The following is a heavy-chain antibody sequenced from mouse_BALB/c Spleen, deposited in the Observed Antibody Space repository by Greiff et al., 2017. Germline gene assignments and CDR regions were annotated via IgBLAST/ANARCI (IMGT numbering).Heavy chain of an antibody. V-gene: IGHV5-17*02. D-gene: IGHD2-14*01. J-gene: IGHJ4*01. Sequence: EVQVVESGGGLVQPGGSRKLSCAASGFTFSSFGMHWVRQAPEKGLEWVAYISSGSSTIYYADTVKGRFTISRDNPKNTLFLQMTSLRSEDTAMYYCAREGAYRYDGYYAMDYWGQGTSVTVSS. CDR1: GFTFSSFG. CDR3: AREGAYRYDGYYAMDY. CDR2: ISSGSSTI.